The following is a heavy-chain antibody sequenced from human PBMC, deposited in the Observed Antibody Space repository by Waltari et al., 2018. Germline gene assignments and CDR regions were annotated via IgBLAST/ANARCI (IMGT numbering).Heavy chain of an antibody. CDR1: GGTFSSYA. V-gene: IGHV1-69*11. J-gene: IGHJ6*03. CDR3: ARGDWNDVCYYYYYMDL. Sequence: QVQLVQSGAEVKKPGSSVKVSCKASGGTFSSYAISWVRQAPGQGLEWMGGNTPNLGTAKQPQEFQGRGTVNAEGSTGTAYMGLSRLRSEDTAGYYCARGDWNDVCYYYYYMDLWGQGTTVTISS. D-gene: IGHD1-1*01. CDR2: NTPNLGTA.